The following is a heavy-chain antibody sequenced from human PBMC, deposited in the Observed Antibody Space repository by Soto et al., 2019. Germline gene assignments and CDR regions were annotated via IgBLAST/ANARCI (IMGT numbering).Heavy chain of an antibody. CDR3: ARSGYCSGGTCFHGNCDY. V-gene: IGHV1-46*01. Sequence: QVQLVQSGAEVKRPGASVKVSCKASGYTFTTSYMHWVRQAPGQGLEWLGIINPNGGSTTYAQKFQGRVTMTRDTSTSTVYLELSRLRSEYTAVYYCARSGYCSGGTCFHGNCDYWGQGTLVTVSA. CDR2: INPNGGST. J-gene: IGHJ4*02. D-gene: IGHD2-15*01. CDR1: GYTFTTSY.